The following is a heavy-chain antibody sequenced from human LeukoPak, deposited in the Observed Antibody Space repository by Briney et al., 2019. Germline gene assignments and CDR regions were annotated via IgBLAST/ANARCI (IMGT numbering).Heavy chain of an antibody. V-gene: IGHV3-21*01. CDR1: GFTFSSYS. J-gene: IGHJ6*03. D-gene: IGHD2-2*01. CDR3: ARATSPERYYYMDV. Sequence: PGGSLRLSCAASGFTFSSYSMNWVRQAPGKGLEWVSSISSSSSYIYYADSVKGRFTISRDNAKNSLYLQMNSLRAEDTAVYYCARATSPERYYYMDVWGKGTTVTVSS. CDR2: ISSSSSYI.